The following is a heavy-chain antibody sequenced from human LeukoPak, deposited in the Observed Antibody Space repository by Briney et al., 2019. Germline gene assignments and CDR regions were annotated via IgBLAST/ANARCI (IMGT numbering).Heavy chain of an antibody. D-gene: IGHD6-19*01. CDR3: AREEYSSGWYYFDY. CDR2: ISSSSGYI. CDR1: GFTFSSYS. V-gene: IGHV3-21*01. J-gene: IGHJ4*02. Sequence: PGGSLRLSCAASGFTFSSYSMNWVRQAPGKGLEWVSSISSSSGYIYYADSVKGRITISRDNAKNTLYLQMNSLRAEDTAVYYCAREEYSSGWYYFDYWGQGTLVTVSS.